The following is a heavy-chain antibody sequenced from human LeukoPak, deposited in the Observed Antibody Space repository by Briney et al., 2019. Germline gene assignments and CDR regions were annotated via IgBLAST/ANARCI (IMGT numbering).Heavy chain of an antibody. J-gene: IGHJ6*03. Sequence: SETLSLTCAVYGGSFSGYYWSWIRQPPGKGLEWIGEINHSGSTNYNPSLKSRVTISVDTSKNQFSLKLSSVTAADTAVYYCARTPRLTGYYYYYYYMDVWGKGTTVTISS. D-gene: IGHD3-9*01. CDR2: INHSGST. CDR1: GGSFSGYY. V-gene: IGHV4-34*01. CDR3: ARTPRLTGYYYYYYYMDV.